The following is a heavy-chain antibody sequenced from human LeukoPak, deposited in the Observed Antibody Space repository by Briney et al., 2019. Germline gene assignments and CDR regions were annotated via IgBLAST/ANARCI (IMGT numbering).Heavy chain of an antibody. Sequence: SETLSLTCAVSGYSISSGYYWGWIRQPPGKGLEWIGSIYHSGSTYYNPSLKSRVTISVDTSKNQFSLKLSSVTAADTAVYYCASRLGGSQYHKSANWFDPWGQGTLVTVSS. D-gene: IGHD3-16*01. CDR1: GYSISSGYY. CDR2: IYHSGST. CDR3: ASRLGGSQYHKSANWFDP. J-gene: IGHJ5*02. V-gene: IGHV4-38-2*01.